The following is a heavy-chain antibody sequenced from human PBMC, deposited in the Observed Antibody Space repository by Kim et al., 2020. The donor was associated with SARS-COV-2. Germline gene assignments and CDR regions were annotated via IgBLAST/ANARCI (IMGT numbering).Heavy chain of an antibody. CDR1: GFTFSSYE. Sequence: GGSLRLSCAASGFTFSSYEMNWVRQAPGKGLEWVSYISSSGSTIYYADSVKGRFTISRDNAKNSLYLQMNSLRAEDTAVYYCARVQGAAAGTENYYYGMDVWGQGTTVTVSS. D-gene: IGHD6-13*01. CDR3: ARVQGAAAGTENYYYGMDV. CDR2: ISSSGSTI. V-gene: IGHV3-48*03. J-gene: IGHJ6*02.